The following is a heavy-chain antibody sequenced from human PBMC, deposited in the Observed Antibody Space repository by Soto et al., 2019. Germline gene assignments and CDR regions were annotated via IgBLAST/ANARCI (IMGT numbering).Heavy chain of an antibody. V-gene: IGHV3-23*01. J-gene: IGHJ4*02. CDR2: ISGGGDTT. D-gene: IGHD3-10*01. CDR1: GFTFKNYA. Sequence: EVQLLVSGGGLVQPGGSLSLSCAASGFTFKNYAMTWVRQAPGNGLEWVSAISGGGDTTSYADSVKGRFTVSRDGSKNTLYLQMSSLRAEDTALYYCAKGRGGSGSLTPPVDFWGQGTLVTVSS. CDR3: AKGRGGSGSLTPPVDF.